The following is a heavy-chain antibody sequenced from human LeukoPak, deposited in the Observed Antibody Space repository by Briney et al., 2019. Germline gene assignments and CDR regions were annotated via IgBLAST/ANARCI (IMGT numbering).Heavy chain of an antibody. V-gene: IGHV4-31*03. Sequence: SETLSLTCTVSGDSISTSAYYWSWIRQRPGTGLEWIAYIHYIGNAYSNPSLESRVTMSVDTSSNQFSLNVASVTAADTAVYYCARVRDDYFFDCCGQGILVTVSS. CDR3: ARVRDDYFFDC. CDR1: GDSISTSAYY. CDR2: IHYIGNA. J-gene: IGHJ4*02. D-gene: IGHD3-3*01.